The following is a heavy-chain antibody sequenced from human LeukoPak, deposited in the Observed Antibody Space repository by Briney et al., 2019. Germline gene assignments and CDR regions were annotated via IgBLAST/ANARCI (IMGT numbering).Heavy chain of an antibody. CDR1: GGSISSYY. V-gene: IGHV4-59*01. CDR3: ARGQERRYYTIGDAFDI. D-gene: IGHD3-22*01. CDR2: IYYSGST. Sequence: SETLSLTCTVSGGSISSYYWSWIRQPPGKGLEWIGYIYYSGSTNYNPSLKSRVTISVDTSKNQFSLKLSSVTAADTAVYYCARGQERRYYTIGDAFDIWGQGTMVTVSS. J-gene: IGHJ3*02.